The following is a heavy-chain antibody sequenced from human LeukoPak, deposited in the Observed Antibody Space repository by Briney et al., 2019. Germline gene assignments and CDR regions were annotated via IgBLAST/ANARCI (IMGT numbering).Heavy chain of an antibody. CDR2: INPNSGGT. V-gene: IGHV1-2*02. J-gene: IGHJ4*02. CDR3: ARGSRLVSVPAAFYFDY. CDR1: GYTFTGYY. D-gene: IGHD2-2*01. Sequence: ASVKVSCKASGYTFTGYYMHWVRQALGQGLEWMGWINPNSGGTNYAQKFQGRVTMTRDTSISTAYMELSRLRSDDTAVYYCARGSRLVSVPAAFYFDYWGQGTLVTVSS.